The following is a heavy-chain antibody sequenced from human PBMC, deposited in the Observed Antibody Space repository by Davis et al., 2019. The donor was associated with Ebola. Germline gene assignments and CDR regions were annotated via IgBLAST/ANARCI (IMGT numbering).Heavy chain of an antibody. Sequence: GGSLRLSCAASGFTFSSYGMNWVRQAPGKGLEWVSVIYSGGSTYYADSVKGRFTISRHNSKNTLYLQMNSLRSEDTAVYYCARAGSQEAGDAFDIWGQGTMVTVSS. J-gene: IGHJ3*02. D-gene: IGHD1-26*01. CDR3: ARAGSQEAGDAFDI. CDR1: GFTFSSYG. V-gene: IGHV3-53*04. CDR2: IYSGGST.